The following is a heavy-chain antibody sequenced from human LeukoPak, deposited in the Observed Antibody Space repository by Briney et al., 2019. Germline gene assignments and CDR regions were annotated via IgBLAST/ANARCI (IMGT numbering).Heavy chain of an antibody. CDR2: IKPNSGGT. D-gene: IGHD6-19*01. CDR3: AGVISGWDVFDY. CDR1: GYTFTGYY. J-gene: IGHJ4*02. Sequence: ASVKVSCKASGYTFTGYYMHWVRQAPGQGLEWMGWIKPNSGGTNYAQKFQGRVTMTRDTSISTAYMELSGLRSDDTAVYYCAGVISGWDVFDYWGQGTLVTVSS. V-gene: IGHV1-2*02.